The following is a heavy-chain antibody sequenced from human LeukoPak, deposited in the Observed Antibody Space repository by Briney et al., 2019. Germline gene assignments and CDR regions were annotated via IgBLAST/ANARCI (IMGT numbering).Heavy chain of an antibody. D-gene: IGHD1/OR15-1a*01. CDR3: ARGSHGEHDS. CDR2: IDRSGGST. Sequence: PGGSLRLYCAASGFSFNIYAMSWVRQAPGKGLEWVAAIDRSGGSTFYADSVKGRFTISKDNSKNTLYLQINSLRVDDTAIYYCARGSHGEHDSWGQGTLVTVSP. CDR1: GFSFNIYA. V-gene: IGHV3-23*01. J-gene: IGHJ5*01.